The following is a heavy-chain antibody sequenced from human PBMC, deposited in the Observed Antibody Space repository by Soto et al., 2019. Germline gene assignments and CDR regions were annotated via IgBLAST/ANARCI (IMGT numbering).Heavy chain of an antibody. Sequence: WVRQMPGKGLEWMGRIDPGDSDTNYSPSFQGHVTTSSDKSINTAFLQWSSLKASDTAIYYCARQLPGKLDVWGQGTTVTVSS. CDR3: ARQLPGKLDV. CDR2: IDPGDSDT. D-gene: IGHD1-1*01. V-gene: IGHV5-10-1*01. J-gene: IGHJ6*02.